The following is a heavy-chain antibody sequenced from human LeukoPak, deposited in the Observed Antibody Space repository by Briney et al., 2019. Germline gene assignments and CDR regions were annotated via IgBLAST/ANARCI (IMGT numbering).Heavy chain of an antibody. Sequence: SVKVSCKASGGTFSSYAISWVRQAPGQRLEWMGGIIPIFGTANYAQKFQGRVTITADKSTSTAYMELSSLRSEDTAVYYSAREESSGWYRGPNAFDIWGQGTMVTVSS. D-gene: IGHD6-19*01. CDR1: GGTFSSYA. V-gene: IGHV1-69*06. CDR3: AREESSGWYRGPNAFDI. CDR2: IIPIFGTA. J-gene: IGHJ3*02.